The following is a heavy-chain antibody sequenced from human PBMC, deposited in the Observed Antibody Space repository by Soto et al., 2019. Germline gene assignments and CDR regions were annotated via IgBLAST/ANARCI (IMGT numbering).Heavy chain of an antibody. CDR2: IFYSGST. V-gene: IGHV4-4*02. D-gene: IGHD2-8*01. Sequence: SETLSLTCAVSGGSLSSSSWWSWVRQPPGKTPEWLGEIFYSGSTKYNPSLNSRVTISADQSKNDFSLRLSSVTAADTAVYYCVHHGGVPYYHDFWGQGMLVTV. J-gene: IGHJ4*02. CDR3: VHHGGVPYYHDF. CDR1: GGSLSSSSW.